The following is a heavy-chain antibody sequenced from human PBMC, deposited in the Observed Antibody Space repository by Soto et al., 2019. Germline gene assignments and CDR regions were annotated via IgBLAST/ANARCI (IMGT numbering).Heavy chain of an antibody. D-gene: IGHD5-18*01. Sequence: QVQLVQSGGEVKKPGASVKLSCTASGYTFTSSGISWVRQAPVQGLDWMGWIRAYNGKTNYAKNVRGRVNMSTATSSRTAYLGLSSLRPAETAVHYCAEGVDVNSSLLMVVGGQGATGSFS. CDR2: IRAYNGKT. CDR3: AEGVDVNSSLLMVV. CDR1: GYTFTSSG. V-gene: IGHV1-18*01. J-gene: IGHJ6*02.